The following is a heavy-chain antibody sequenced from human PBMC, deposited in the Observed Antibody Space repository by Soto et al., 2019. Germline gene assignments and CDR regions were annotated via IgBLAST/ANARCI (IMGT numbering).Heavy chain of an antibody. Sequence: QVQLVQSGAEVKKPGSSVKVSCKASGGTFSSYAISWVRQAPGQGLEWLGGIIPIFGTANYAQKFQGRVTSTADESTSTAYKELSSLRTEDPAVEYCARLYCRGGSCLPPAYYYYGLDVWGQGTTVTVSS. V-gene: IGHV1-69*01. CDR1: GGTFSSYA. D-gene: IGHD2-15*01. CDR3: ARLYCRGGSCLPPAYYYYGLDV. J-gene: IGHJ6*02. CDR2: IIPIFGTA.